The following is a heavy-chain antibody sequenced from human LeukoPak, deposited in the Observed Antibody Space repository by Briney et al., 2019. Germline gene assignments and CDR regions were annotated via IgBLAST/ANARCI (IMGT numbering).Heavy chain of an antibody. Sequence: SETLSLTCAVYGGSFSGYYWSWIRQPPGKGLEWIGEINHSGSTNYNPSLKSRVTISVDTSKNQFSLKLSSVTAADTAVYYCARGKSGSHPPLGRFDYWGQGTLVTVSS. CDR2: INHSGST. D-gene: IGHD1-26*01. CDR1: GGSFSGYY. CDR3: ARGKSGSHPPLGRFDY. J-gene: IGHJ4*02. V-gene: IGHV4-34*01.